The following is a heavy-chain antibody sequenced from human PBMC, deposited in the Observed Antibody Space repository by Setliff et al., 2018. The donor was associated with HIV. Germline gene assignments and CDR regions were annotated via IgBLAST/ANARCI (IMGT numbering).Heavy chain of an antibody. CDR2: ISHRGST. CDR1: GGSISSSNW. D-gene: IGHD6-19*01. J-gene: IGHJ3*02. Sequence: PSETLSLTCVVSGGSISSSNWWSWVRQPPGKGLEWIGEISHRGSTNYNPSLRSRVTISVEESKNQFSLKLSSVTAADTAVYYCATSPPSDWPFNTFDIWGQGTMVTVSS. V-gene: IGHV4-4*02. CDR3: ATSPPSDWPFNTFDI.